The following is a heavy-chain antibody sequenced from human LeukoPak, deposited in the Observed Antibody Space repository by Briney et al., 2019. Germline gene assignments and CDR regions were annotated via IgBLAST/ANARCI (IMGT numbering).Heavy chain of an antibody. CDR1: GGSISSYY. Sequence: PSETLSLTCTVSGGSISSYYWSWIRPPPGKGLEWIGYICYSGSTIKNPSLKSRITMSVATSNTQFSLNVSSVTAADTAVYFCARYGSPKYFDLWGRGTLVTVSP. CDR2: ICYSGST. D-gene: IGHD1-1*01. CDR3: ARYGSPKYFDL. J-gene: IGHJ2*01. V-gene: IGHV4-59*01.